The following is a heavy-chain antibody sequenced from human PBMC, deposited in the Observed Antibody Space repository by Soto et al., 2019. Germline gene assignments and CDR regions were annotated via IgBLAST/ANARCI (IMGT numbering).Heavy chain of an antibody. V-gene: IGHV6-1*01. CDR1: GDSVSSSSVT. CDR3: AGGYTTGWHDY. D-gene: IGHD2-8*02. J-gene: IGHJ4*02. Sequence: SQTLSLSCAFSGDSVSSSSVTWNWVRQSPLRGLEWLGRAYYRSRWYIDYTESVKSRMTINPDTSKNQVTLHLNSVTPEDTAVYYCAGGYTTGWHDYWGQGTLVTVSS. CDR2: AYYRSRWYI.